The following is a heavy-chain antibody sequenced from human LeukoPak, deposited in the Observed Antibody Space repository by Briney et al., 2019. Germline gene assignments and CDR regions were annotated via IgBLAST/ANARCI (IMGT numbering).Heavy chain of an antibody. V-gene: IGHV4-30-2*01. CDR3: ARGRERITMVRGRFYFDY. CDR1: GGSISSGGYS. CDR2: IYHSGST. Sequence: SQTLSLTCAVSGGSISSGGYSWSWIRQPPGKGLEWIGYIYHSGSTYYNPSLKSRVTISVDRSKNQFSLKLSSVTAADTAVYYCARGRERITMVRGRFYFDYWGQGTLVTVSS. J-gene: IGHJ4*02. D-gene: IGHD3-10*01.